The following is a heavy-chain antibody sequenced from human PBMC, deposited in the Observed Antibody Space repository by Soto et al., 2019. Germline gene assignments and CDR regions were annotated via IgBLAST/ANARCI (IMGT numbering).Heavy chain of an antibody. CDR2: TYYRSKWYN. CDR1: GDSVSSNSAA. J-gene: IGHJ6*02. Sequence: SQTLSLTCAISGDSVSSNSAAWNWIRQSPSRGLEWLGRTYYRSKWYNDYAVSVKSRITINPDTSKNQFSLQLNSVTHEDTAVYYCARDCTNGVCYPSYHYGMDVWGQGTTVTVSS. V-gene: IGHV6-1*01. D-gene: IGHD2-8*01. CDR3: ARDCTNGVCYPSYHYGMDV.